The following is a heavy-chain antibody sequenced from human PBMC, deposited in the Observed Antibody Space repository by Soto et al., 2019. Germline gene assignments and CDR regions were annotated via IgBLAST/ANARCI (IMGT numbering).Heavy chain of an antibody. CDR1: GYTFTGYY. Sequence: ASVKVSCKASGYTFTGYYMHWVRQAPGQGREWMGWINPNSGGTNYAQKFQGWVTMTRDTSISTAYMELSRLRSDDTAVYYCARVRSSSWGYYYYGMDVWGQGTTVTVSS. J-gene: IGHJ6*02. CDR2: INPNSGGT. V-gene: IGHV1-2*04. D-gene: IGHD6-13*01. CDR3: ARVRSSSWGYYYYGMDV.